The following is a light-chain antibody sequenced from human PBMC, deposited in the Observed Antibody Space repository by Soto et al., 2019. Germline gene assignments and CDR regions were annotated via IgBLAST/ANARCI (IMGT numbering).Light chain of an antibody. V-gene: IGKV1-5*03. CDR2: KAS. CDR3: KHYNSYSEA. J-gene: IGKJ1*01. CDR1: QTLSSC. Sequence: DIQMTQSPSTLSGSVGDRVTITCRASQTLSSCLAWYQQKPGKHPKRLIYKASTLKSGVPSRFSGSGSGTEFTLTISSLQPDDFAAYYCKHYNSYSEAFGQGTKVELK.